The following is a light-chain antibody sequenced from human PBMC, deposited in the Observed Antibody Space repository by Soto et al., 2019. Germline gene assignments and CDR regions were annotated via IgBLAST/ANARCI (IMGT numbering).Light chain of an antibody. CDR2: EGS. Sequence: QSVLTQPASVSGSPGQSITISCTGTSNDVGSYNLVSWYQQHPGKAPKLMIYEGSKRPSGVSNRFSGSKSGNTASLTISGLQAEDEADYYCCSYAGSSTYVFGNGTKVTVL. CDR3: CSYAGSSTYV. V-gene: IGLV2-23*01. J-gene: IGLJ1*01. CDR1: SNDVGSYNL.